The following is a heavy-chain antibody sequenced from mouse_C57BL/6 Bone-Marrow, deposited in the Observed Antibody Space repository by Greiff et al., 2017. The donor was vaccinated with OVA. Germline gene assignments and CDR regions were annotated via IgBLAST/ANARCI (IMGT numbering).Heavy chain of an antibody. CDR2: IYPGSGNT. D-gene: IGHD1-1*01. CDR1: GYTFTDYY. V-gene: IGHV1-76*01. CDR3: ARGDYDGRSYDFDY. Sequence: QVQLQQSGAELVRPGASVKLSCKASGYTFTDYYINWVKQRPGQGLEWIARIYPGSGNTYYNEKFKGKATLTAEKSSSTANMQLSSLTSEDSAVYFSARGDYDGRSYDFDYWGQGTTLTVSS. J-gene: IGHJ2*01.